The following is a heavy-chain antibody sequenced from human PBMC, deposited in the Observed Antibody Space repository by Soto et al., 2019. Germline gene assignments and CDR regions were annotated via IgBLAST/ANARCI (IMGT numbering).Heavy chain of an antibody. CDR2: ISAGGYNT. V-gene: IGHV3-23*04. CDR3: AKGTEYCGGDCNYLFDY. J-gene: IGHJ4*02. CDR1: GFTFRTHG. Sequence: EVQLVQSGGGLVQPGGSLRLSCAASGFTFRTHGMSWVRQAPGKGLEWVSSISAGGYNTYYADSVKGRITISRDNSKNTVYMQMKSLGAEDTAVYYCAKGTEYCGGDCNYLFDYWGQGTQVTVSS. D-gene: IGHD2-21*02.